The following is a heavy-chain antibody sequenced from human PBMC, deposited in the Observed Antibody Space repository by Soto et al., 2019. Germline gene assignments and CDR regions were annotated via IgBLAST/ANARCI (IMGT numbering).Heavy chain of an antibody. Sequence: QVRLVESGGGVVQPGKSLRLSCVASGFTFTDYGFHWVRQAPGKGLEWVAVISPDGRKTYYSDSVKGRYIVSRDISTNTQYLQMNGLGTEDTALYYCARERGLTPAGKESPSTWLDPWGQGTLVIVSS. CDR1: GFTFTDYG. CDR3: ARERGLTPAGKESPSTWLDP. V-gene: IGHV3-30*04. J-gene: IGHJ5*02. D-gene: IGHD6-13*01. CDR2: ISPDGRKT.